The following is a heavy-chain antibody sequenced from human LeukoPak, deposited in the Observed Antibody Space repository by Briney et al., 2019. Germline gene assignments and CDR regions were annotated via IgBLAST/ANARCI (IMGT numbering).Heavy chain of an antibody. D-gene: IGHD1-26*01. CDR2: IKQDGSEK. V-gene: IGHV3-7*01. CDR3: ARIDSGSGRD. CDR1: GFTFSHYW. Sequence: GGSLRLSCAASGFTFSHYWISWVRQAPGKGLEWVANIKQDGSEKYYVDSVKGRFTISRDNAKNSLYLQMDSLRAEDTAVYYCARIDSGSGRDWGQGTLVTVSS. J-gene: IGHJ4*02.